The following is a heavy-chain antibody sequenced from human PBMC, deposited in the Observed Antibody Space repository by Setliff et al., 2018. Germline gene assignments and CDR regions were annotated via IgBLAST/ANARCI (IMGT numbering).Heavy chain of an antibody. V-gene: IGHV3-21*01. CDR1: GFAFSTYS. CDR2: INSGSDFI. D-gene: IGHD3-16*02. J-gene: IGHJ6*02. CDR3: ARDRGQVTVNNRYGFYYYGMDV. Sequence: GGSLRLSCAASGFAFSTYSMNWVRQAPGKGLEWVSTINSGSDFIYYADSVRGRFTISRDNSKNTVYLRMNALRAEDTGLYYCARDRGQVTVNNRYGFYYYGMDVWGQGTTVTVSS.